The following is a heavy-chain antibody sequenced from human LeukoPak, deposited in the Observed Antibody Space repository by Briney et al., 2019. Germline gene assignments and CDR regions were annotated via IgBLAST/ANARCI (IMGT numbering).Heavy chain of an antibody. D-gene: IGHD3-22*01. CDR1: GFTFSSYE. V-gene: IGHV3-48*01. J-gene: IGHJ4*02. CDR2: ISSSSSTI. CDR3: ARVLHKRNYDSSTYYGY. Sequence: PGGSLRLSCAASGFTFSSYEMNWVRQAPGKGLEWVSYISSSSSTIYYADSVKGRFTISRDNAKNSLYLQMSSLRAEDTAVYYCARVLHKRNYDSSTYYGYWGQGALVTVSS.